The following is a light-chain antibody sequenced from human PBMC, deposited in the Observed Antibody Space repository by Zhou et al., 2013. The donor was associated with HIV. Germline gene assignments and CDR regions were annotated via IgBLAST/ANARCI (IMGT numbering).Light chain of an antibody. CDR1: QIISSL. V-gene: IGKV1-12*01. CDR2: AAS. J-gene: IGKJ2*01. CDR3: QQYNGD. Sequence: DIQMTQSPSSVSASVGDRVTITCRASQIISSLLAWYQQKPGKAPKLLIYAASSLQSGVPSRFSGSGSGIDFSLTISSLQPEDFATYYCQQYNGDFGQGTKLEIK.